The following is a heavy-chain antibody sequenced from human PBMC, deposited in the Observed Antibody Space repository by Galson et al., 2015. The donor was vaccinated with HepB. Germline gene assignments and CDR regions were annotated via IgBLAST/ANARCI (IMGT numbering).Heavy chain of an antibody. J-gene: IGHJ5*02. CDR3: ARPGPGDCSSTSCPNWFDP. CDR1: GGSFSGYY. Sequence: SETLSLTCAVYGGSFSGYYWTWIRQSPGKGLEWIGEINHSGSTSYNPSLRSRVTISVDTSKNQFSLKLSSVTAADTAVYYCARPGPGDCSSTSCPNWFDPWGQGTLVTVSS. D-gene: IGHD2-2*01. CDR2: INHSGST. V-gene: IGHV4-34*01.